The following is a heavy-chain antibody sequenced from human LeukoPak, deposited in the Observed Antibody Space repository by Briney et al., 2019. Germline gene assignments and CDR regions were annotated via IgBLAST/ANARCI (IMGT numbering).Heavy chain of an antibody. CDR2: ISGSGGST. CDR1: GFTFSSYA. J-gene: IGHJ3*02. V-gene: IGHV3-23*01. Sequence: GGSLRLSCAASGFTFSSYAMSWVRQAPGKGLEWVSAISGSGGSTYYADSVKGRFTISRDNSKNTLYLQMNSLRAEDTAVYYCARGHYSSSWYANDAFDIWGQGTMVTVSS. CDR3: ARGHYSSSWYANDAFDI. D-gene: IGHD6-13*01.